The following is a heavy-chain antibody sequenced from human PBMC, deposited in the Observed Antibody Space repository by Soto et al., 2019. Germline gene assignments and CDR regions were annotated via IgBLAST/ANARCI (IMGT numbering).Heavy chain of an antibody. CDR3: CRIVEQLARGCSGYYYYYGMDV. Sequence: PGESLKISCKGSGYSFTSYWIGWVRQMPGKGLEWMGIIYPGDSDTRYSPSFQGQVTISADKSISTAYLQWSSLKASDTAMYYCCRIVEQLARGCSGYYYYYGMDVWGQGTTVTVSS. CDR2: IYPGDSDT. V-gene: IGHV5-51*01. J-gene: IGHJ6*02. D-gene: IGHD6-13*01. CDR1: GYSFTSYW.